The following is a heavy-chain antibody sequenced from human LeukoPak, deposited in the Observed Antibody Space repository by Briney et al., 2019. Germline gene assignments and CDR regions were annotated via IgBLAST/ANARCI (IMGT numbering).Heavy chain of an antibody. V-gene: IGHV3-23*01. Sequence: PGGSLRLSCAASGFTFSTYAMSWVRQIPGKWLEWVSAISGSDDGTYYADSVKGRFTISRDNSRNTLYLQMNTLRAEDTAVYFCAKSPVSSCRGSFCYPFDYWGQGNLVTVSS. J-gene: IGHJ4*02. CDR1: GFTFSTYA. CDR2: ISGSDDGT. CDR3: AKSPVSSCRGSFCYPFDY. D-gene: IGHD2-15*01.